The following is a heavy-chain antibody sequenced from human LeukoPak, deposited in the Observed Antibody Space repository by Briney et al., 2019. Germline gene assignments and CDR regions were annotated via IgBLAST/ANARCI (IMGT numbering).Heavy chain of an antibody. CDR2: ISWGSNVI. CDR1: GFTFSTYS. J-gene: IGHJ4*02. Sequence: GGSLRLSCSASGFTFSTYSMNWVRQAPGKGLEWLSYISWGSNVIYYADSVKGRFTTSRDDAKNSLFLQMNSLTDEDTAVYYCARDPGYSYALDYWGRGTLVTVSS. D-gene: IGHD5-18*01. CDR3: ARDPGYSYALDY. V-gene: IGHV3-48*02.